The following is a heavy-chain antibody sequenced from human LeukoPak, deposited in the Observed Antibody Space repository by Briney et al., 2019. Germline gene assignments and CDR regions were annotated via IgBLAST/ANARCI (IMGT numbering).Heavy chain of an antibody. D-gene: IGHD3-22*01. J-gene: IGHJ3*02. CDR3: ARSRDGTMIVVAGYDAFDI. CDR1: GYSISSGYY. CDR2: IYHGGST. Sequence: SETLSVTCAVSGYSISSGYYCGWIRQPPGKGLEWIGSIYHGGSTYYNPSLKSRVTISVDTSKNQFSLNLSSVTAADTAVYYCARSRDGTMIVVAGYDAFDICGQGTMVTVSS. V-gene: IGHV4-38-2*01.